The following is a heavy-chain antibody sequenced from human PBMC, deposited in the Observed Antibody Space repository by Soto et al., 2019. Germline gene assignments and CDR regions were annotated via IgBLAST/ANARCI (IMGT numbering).Heavy chain of an antibody. CDR3: AKAPLEYSSSGGFDY. Sequence: CAASGFTFSSYAMSWVLQAPGKGLEWVSAISGSGGSTYYADSVKGRFTISRDNSKNTLYLQMNSLRAEDTAVYYCAKAPLEYSSSGGFDYWGQGTLVTVSS. D-gene: IGHD6-6*01. CDR2: ISGSGGST. CDR1: GFTFSSYA. J-gene: IGHJ4*02. V-gene: IGHV3-23*01.